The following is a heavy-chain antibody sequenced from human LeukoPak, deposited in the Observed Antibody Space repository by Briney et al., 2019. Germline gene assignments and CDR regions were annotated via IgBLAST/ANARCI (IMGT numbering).Heavy chain of an antibody. Sequence: GGSLRLSCAASGFTYSNYGMHWVRQAPGKGLEWVAVISYDGSNKYYADSVKGRFTISRDNSKNTLYLQMNSLRAEDTAVYYCAKVRQPSSFYYYYGMDVWGQGTTVTVSS. CDR1: GFTYSNYG. CDR2: ISYDGSNK. J-gene: IGHJ6*02. V-gene: IGHV3-30*18. D-gene: IGHD6-13*01. CDR3: AKVRQPSSFYYYYGMDV.